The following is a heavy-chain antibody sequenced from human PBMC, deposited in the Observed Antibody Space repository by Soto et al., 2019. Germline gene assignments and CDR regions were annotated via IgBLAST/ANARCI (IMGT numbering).Heavy chain of an antibody. J-gene: IGHJ6*02. V-gene: IGHV3-64D*06. CDR2: ISSYGGST. CDR1: GFTFSSYA. Sequence: GGSLRLSCSASGFTFSSYAMHWVRQAPGKGLEYVSAISSYGGSTYYADSVKDRFTISRDNSKNTLYLQMSSPRAEDTAEYYCLKGPYSSGWYGRWNYYSGMHLWGQGTMVTVSS. CDR3: LKGPYSSGWYGRWNYYSGMHL. D-gene: IGHD6-19*01.